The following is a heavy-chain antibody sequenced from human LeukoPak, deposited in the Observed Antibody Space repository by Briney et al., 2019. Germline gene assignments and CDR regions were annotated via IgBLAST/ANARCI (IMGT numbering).Heavy chain of an antibody. J-gene: IGHJ4*02. CDR2: IYSGGTT. D-gene: IGHD1-26*01. CDR3: ARWGSGSYHFFDY. V-gene: IGHV3-53*01. Sequence: SGGSLGLSCAASGFTVSSNYMSWVRQAPGKGLEWVSVIYSGGTTYYADSVKGRFTLSRDNSKNTLYLQMNSLRAEDTAVYYCARWGSGSYHFFDYWGQGTLVTVSS. CDR1: GFTVSSNY.